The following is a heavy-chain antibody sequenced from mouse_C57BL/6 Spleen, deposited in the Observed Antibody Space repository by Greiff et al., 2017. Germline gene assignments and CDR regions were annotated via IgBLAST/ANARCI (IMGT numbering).Heavy chain of an antibody. CDR2: ICPGGGST. J-gene: IGHJ4*01. V-gene: IGHV1-55*01. Sequence: VQLQQSGAELVKPGASVKMSCTASGYTFTSYWITWVQQRPGQGLEWIGDICPGGGSTNYNEKFKSQATLTVDTSSSTVYMQLSSQTSEDSAVYYCARRVYDYAFDYWGQGTSVTVSA. D-gene: IGHD2-12*01. CDR3: ARRVYDYAFDY. CDR1: GYTFTSYW.